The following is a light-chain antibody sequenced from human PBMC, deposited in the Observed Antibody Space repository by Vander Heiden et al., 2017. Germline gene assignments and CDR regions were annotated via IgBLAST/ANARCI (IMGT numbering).Light chain of an antibody. CDR2: DVS. J-gene: IGLJ3*02. CDR3: CSYAGSYTWV. Sequence: QSALTQPRSVSGSPGQSVTISCSGTSSDVGDHNYVSWYQQHPGKAPKTMIYDVSERPSGVSDRFSGSKSGNTASLTISGLQAEDEADYYCCSYAGSYTWVFGAGTKLTVL. V-gene: IGLV2-11*01. CDR1: SSDVGDHNY.